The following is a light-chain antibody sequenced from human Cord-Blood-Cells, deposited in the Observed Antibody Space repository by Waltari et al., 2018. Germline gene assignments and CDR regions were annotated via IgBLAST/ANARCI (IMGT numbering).Light chain of an antibody. CDR2: WAS. CDR3: QQYYSTPPS. J-gene: IGKJ2*03. CDR1: QSVLYSSNNKNY. Sequence: IVMNQSPDSLAVSLGERATINCKSSQSVLYSSNNKNYLAWYQQKPGQPPKLLIYWASTRESGVPDRCRGSGSGTDFTLTISSRQAEDVAVYYCQQYYSTPPSFGQGTKLEIK. V-gene: IGKV4-1*01.